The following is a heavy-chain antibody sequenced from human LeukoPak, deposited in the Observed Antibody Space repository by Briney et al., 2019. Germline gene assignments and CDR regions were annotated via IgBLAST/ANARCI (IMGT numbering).Heavy chain of an antibody. CDR2: ISGSGIST. CDR1: GFTFSSYA. J-gene: IGHJ6*02. CDR3: AKVYYDILTGYRVDGMDV. Sequence: GGSLRLSCAASGFTFSSYAMSWVRQAPGKGLEWVSGISGSGISTYYADSVKGRFTISRDNSKNTLYLQMSSLRAEDTAVYYCAKVYYDILTGYRVDGMDVWGQGTTVTVSS. V-gene: IGHV3-23*01. D-gene: IGHD3-9*01.